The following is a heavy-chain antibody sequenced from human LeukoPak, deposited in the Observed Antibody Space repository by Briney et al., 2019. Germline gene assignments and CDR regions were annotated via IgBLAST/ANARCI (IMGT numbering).Heavy chain of an antibody. V-gene: IGHV1-8*03. CDR3: ARRGLVAGIYDLVYGFDL. CDR2: VNPDTGNT. CDR1: GYSFTTFH. D-gene: IGHD3/OR15-3a*01. Sequence: ASVKVSCKAAGYSFTTFHINWVRQAPGQGPEWMGWVNPDTGNTGFAQKFQGRVTITQNSSVTTVYMELTSLTSEDTAIYYCARRGLVAGIYDLVYGFDLWGQGTMVTVSS. J-gene: IGHJ3*01.